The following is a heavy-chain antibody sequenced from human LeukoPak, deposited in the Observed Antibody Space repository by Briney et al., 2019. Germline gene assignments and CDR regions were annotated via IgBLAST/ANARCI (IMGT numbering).Heavy chain of an antibody. D-gene: IGHD3-9*01. Sequence: GGSLRLSCAASGFTFSSYAMSWVRQAPGKGLEWVSAISGSGGSTYYADSVKGRFTISRDNSKNTLYLQMNSLRAEDTAVYYCAKDRYFDWLNGDLFDPWGQGTLVTVSS. CDR1: GFTFSSYA. J-gene: IGHJ5*02. CDR2: ISGSGGST. V-gene: IGHV3-23*01. CDR3: AKDRYFDWLNGDLFDP.